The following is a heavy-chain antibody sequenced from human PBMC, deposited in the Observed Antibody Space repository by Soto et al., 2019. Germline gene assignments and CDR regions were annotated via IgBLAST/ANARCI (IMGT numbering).Heavy chain of an antibody. D-gene: IGHD5-18*01. CDR1: GGTFSSYA. J-gene: IGHJ6*04. V-gene: IGHV1-69*01. Sequence: QVQLVQSGAEVKKPGASVKVSCKASGGTFSSYAISWVRQAPGQGLEWRGGIIPIFGTANYAQKFQGRVTITADQSTSTAYMELSSLSSEDTAVYYCARGGDSYGSYYYYGMDVWGKGTTVTVSS. CDR2: IIPIFGTA. CDR3: ARGGDSYGSYYYYGMDV.